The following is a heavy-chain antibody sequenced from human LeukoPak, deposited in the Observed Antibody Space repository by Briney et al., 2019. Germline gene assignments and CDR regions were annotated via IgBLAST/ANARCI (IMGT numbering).Heavy chain of an antibody. CDR3: VREPVRGLTLDEFDF. V-gene: IGHV1-18*01. J-gene: IGHJ4*02. Sequence: ASVKVSCKASGYTFTSYGINWVRQAPGQGLEWMGWISAYNSNTHYAQKFQGRVTMTRDTSTGTAYMELRSLRSEDTAVYYCVREPVRGLTLDEFDFWGQGTLVIVSS. CDR2: ISAYNSNT. CDR1: GYTFTSYG. D-gene: IGHD3-10*01.